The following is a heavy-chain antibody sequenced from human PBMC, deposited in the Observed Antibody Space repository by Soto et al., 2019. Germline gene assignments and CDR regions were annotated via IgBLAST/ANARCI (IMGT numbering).Heavy chain of an antibody. CDR1: GGPFSSYA. CDR2: IIPIFGTA. V-gene: IGHV1-69*01. CDR3: ARELRGYYFDY. Sequence: QVQLVQSGAEVKKPGSSVKVSCKASGGPFSSYAISWVRQAPGQGLEWMGGIIPIFGTANYAQKFQGIVTITADESTSTAYMELSSLRSEDTAVYYCARELRGYYFDYWGQGTLVTVSS. J-gene: IGHJ4*02. D-gene: IGHD3-10*01.